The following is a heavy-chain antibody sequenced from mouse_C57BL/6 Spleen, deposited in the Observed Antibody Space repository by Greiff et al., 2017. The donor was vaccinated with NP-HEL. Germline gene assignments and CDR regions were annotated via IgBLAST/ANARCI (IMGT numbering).Heavy chain of an antibody. Sequence: QVQLQQSGAELVRPGTSVKVSCKASGYAFTNYLIEWVKQRPGQGLEWIGVINPGSGGTNYNEKFKGKATLTADKSSSTAYMQLSSLTSEDSAVYFCARFNTRDAMDYWGQGTSVTVSS. CDR3: ARFNTRDAMDY. CDR2: INPGSGGT. D-gene: IGHD5-1-1*01. J-gene: IGHJ4*01. V-gene: IGHV1-54*01. CDR1: GYAFTNYL.